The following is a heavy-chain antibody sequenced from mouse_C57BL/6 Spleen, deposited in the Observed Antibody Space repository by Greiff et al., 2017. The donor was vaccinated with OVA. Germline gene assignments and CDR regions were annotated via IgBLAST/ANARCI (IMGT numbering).Heavy chain of an antibody. D-gene: IGHD1-1*01. CDR2: INYDGSST. J-gene: IGHJ4*01. CDR1: GFTFSDYY. V-gene: IGHV5-16*01. CDR3: ARYGREYAMDY. Sequence: EVMLVESEGGLVQPGSSMKLSCTASGFTFSDYYMAWVRQVPEKGLEWVANINYDGSSTYYLDSLKSRFIISRDNAKNILYLQMSSLKSEDTATYYCARYGREYAMDYWGQGTSVTVSS.